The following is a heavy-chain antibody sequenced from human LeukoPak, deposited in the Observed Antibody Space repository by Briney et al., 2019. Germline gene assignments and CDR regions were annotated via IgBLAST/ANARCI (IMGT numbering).Heavy chain of an antibody. V-gene: IGHV1-69*05. CDR2: IIPIFGTA. CDR1: GGTFSSYA. Sequence: VASVKVSCKASGGTFSSYAISWVRQAPGQGLEWMGGIIPIFGTANYAQKFQGRVTITTDESTSTAYMELSSLRSEDTAVYYCARYNTVNRGFTALDFWGQGTLVTVSS. CDR3: ARYNTVNRGFTALDF. D-gene: IGHD3-10*01. J-gene: IGHJ4*02.